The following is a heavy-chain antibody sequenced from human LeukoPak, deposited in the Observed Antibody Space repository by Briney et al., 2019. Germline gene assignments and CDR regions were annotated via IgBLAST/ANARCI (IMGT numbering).Heavy chain of an antibody. V-gene: IGHV4-39*01. D-gene: IGHD3-22*01. J-gene: IGHJ3*02. Sequence: EPSETLSLTCTVSGGSISSSSYYWGWIRQPPGKGLEWIGSIYYSGSTYYNPSLKSRVTISVDTSKNQFSLKLSSETAADTAVYYCAPEGGYYGDYAFDIWGQGTMVTVSS. CDR3: APEGGYYGDYAFDI. CDR2: IYYSGST. CDR1: GGSISSSSYY.